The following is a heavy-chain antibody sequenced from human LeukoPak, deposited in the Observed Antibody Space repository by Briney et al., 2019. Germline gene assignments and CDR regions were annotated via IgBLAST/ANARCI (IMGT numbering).Heavy chain of an antibody. CDR1: GGSISSGGYY. D-gene: IGHD3-10*01. Sequence: PSQTLSLTCTVSGGSISSGGYYWSRIRQHPGKGLEWIGYIYYSGSTYYNPSLKSRVTISEDTSKNQFSLKLSSVTAADTAVYYCASHGSGSYYRYFDLWGRGTLVTVSS. J-gene: IGHJ2*01. V-gene: IGHV4-31*03. CDR2: IYYSGST. CDR3: ASHGSGSYYRYFDL.